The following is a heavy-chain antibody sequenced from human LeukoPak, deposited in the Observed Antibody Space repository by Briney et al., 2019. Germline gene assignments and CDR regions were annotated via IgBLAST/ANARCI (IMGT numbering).Heavy chain of an antibody. CDR2: IYYTANT. V-gene: IGHV4-39*01. CDR3: ARRDHYDSSGYFDY. Sequence: SETLSLTCTVSGGSISSSSYYWGWIRQPPGKGLEWIGSIYYTANTYYNSSLKSRVTISVDTSKNQFSLKLSSVTAADSAVYYCARRDHYDSSGYFDYWGQGTMVPLSS. CDR1: GGSISSSSYY. D-gene: IGHD3-22*01. J-gene: IGHJ4*02.